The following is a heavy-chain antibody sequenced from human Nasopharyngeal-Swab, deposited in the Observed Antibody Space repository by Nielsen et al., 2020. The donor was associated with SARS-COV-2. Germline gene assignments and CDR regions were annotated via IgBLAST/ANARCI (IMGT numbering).Heavy chain of an antibody. Sequence: GGSLRLSCAASGFTFSSYSMNWVRQAPGKGLEWVAVISYDGSNKYYADSVKGRFTISRDNSKNTLYLQMNSLRAEDTAVYYCARDPVSRYYYYYYMDVWGKGTTVTVSS. CDR2: ISYDGSNK. CDR3: ARDPVSRYYYYYYMDV. V-gene: IGHV3-30*03. CDR1: GFTFSSYS. J-gene: IGHJ6*03.